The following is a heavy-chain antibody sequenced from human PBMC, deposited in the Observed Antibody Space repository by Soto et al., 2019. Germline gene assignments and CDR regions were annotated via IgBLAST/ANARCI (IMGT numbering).Heavy chain of an antibody. V-gene: IGHV4-31*03. J-gene: IGHJ4*02. D-gene: IGHD3-22*01. CDR3: AREGTNASSGYRPFAY. CDR2: IYYSGST. Sequence: QVQLQESGPGLVKPSQTLSLTCTVSGGSISSGGYYWSWIRQHPGKGLEWIGYIYYSGSTYYNPSLKSRVTISXXKXKXXCSLNLSSVTAADTAVYYCAREGTNASSGYRPFAYWGQGTLVTVSS. CDR1: GGSISSGGYY.